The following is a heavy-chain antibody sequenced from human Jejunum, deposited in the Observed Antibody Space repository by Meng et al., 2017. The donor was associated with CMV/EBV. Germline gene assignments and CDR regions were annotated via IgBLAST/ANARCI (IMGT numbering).Heavy chain of an antibody. D-gene: IGHD2-2*01. CDR3: VGGNLVVPASDY. J-gene: IGHJ4*02. Sequence: ASGFTFRSYWMSWVRQAPGKGLEWVANIKQDGSEKYYVDSVKGRFTISRDNAKNSLYLQLNSLRAEDTAVYYCVGGNLVVPASDYWGQGTLVTVSS. CDR1: GFTFRSYW. CDR2: IKQDGSEK. V-gene: IGHV3-7*04.